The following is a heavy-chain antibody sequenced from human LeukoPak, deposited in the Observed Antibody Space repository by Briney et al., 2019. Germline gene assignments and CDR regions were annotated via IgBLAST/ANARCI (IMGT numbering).Heavy chain of an antibody. CDR3: ASSAHRYCSSTSCSPPD. CDR2: ISSSSSYI. CDR1: GFTFSSYS. J-gene: IGHJ4*02. Sequence: PGGSLRLSCAASGFTFSSYSMNWVRQAPGKGLEWVSSISSSSSYIYYADSVKGRFTISRDNAKNSLYLQMNSLRAEDTAVYYCASSAHRYCSSTSCSPPDWGQGTLVTVSS. D-gene: IGHD2-2*01. V-gene: IGHV3-21*01.